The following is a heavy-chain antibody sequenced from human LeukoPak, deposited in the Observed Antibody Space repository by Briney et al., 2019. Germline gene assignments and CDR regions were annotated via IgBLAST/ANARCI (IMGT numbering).Heavy chain of an antibody. CDR1: GFTFSSYA. Sequence: GGSLRLSCSASGFTFSSYAMHWVRQAPGKGLEYVSAISSNGGGTFYADSVKGRFTISRDNSKNTLYLQMSSLKTEDTAVFYCVKGGGSSSFSYWGQGTLVTVSS. D-gene: IGHD6-6*01. J-gene: IGHJ4*02. CDR3: VKGGGSSSFSY. V-gene: IGHV3-64D*09. CDR2: ISSNGGGT.